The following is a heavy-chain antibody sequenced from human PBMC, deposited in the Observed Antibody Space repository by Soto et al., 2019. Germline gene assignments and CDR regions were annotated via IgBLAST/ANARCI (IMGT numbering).Heavy chain of an antibody. Sequence: QVQLQQWGAGLLKPWETLSLTCAVYGGSFSGYYWSWIRQPPGKGLESIGEISHSGSTNYNPSLKSRLTISVDTSKKQFSLKLRSATAADTAVYYCARGALDNLTGNWSLGDWGRGTPVTVSS. V-gene: IGHV4-34*01. CDR2: ISHSGST. CDR3: ARGALDNLTGNWSLGD. D-gene: IGHD3-9*01. CDR1: GGSFSGYY. J-gene: IGHJ4*02.